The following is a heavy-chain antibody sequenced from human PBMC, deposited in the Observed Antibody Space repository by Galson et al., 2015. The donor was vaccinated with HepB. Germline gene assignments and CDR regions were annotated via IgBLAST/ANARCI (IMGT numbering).Heavy chain of an antibody. J-gene: IGHJ4*02. D-gene: IGHD5-18*01. CDR2: INAGNGNT. CDR3: ARSLTYTYGPKFDY. V-gene: IGHV1-3*01. Sequence: SVKVSCKASGCTFTSYAIHWVRQAPGQRLEWMGWINAGNGNTKYSQKFQGRVTFSRDTSASTAYMELSSLRSEDTAFYYCARSLTYTYGPKFDYWGQGTLVTVSS. CDR1: GCTFTSYA.